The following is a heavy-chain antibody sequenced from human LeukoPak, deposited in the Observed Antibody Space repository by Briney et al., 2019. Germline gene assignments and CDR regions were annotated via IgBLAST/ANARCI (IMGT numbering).Heavy chain of an antibody. CDR3: AGSGGFDIAAAGTLFDY. Sequence: SETLSLTCTVSGGSISSYYWSWIRQPPGKGLEWIGYIYYSGSTNYNPSLKSRVTISVDTSKNQFSLKLSSVTAADTAVYYCAGSGGFDIAAAGTLFDYWGQGTLVTVSS. J-gene: IGHJ4*02. CDR1: GGSISSYY. V-gene: IGHV4-59*12. D-gene: IGHD6-13*01. CDR2: IYYSGST.